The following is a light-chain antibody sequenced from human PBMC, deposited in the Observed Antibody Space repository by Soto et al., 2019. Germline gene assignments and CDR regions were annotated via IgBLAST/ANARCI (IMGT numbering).Light chain of an antibody. CDR3: QQYNSWPYT. J-gene: IGKJ2*01. CDR1: QSIGGN. V-gene: IGKV3-15*01. Sequence: EMVMTQSPATQSVSQGERASLSCRASQSIGGNLAWYQQKPGQAPRLLIYGASTRATGVPARFSASGSRTDFTLNISCLQSEDFAIYYCQQYNSWPYTFGKGTKLEI. CDR2: GAS.